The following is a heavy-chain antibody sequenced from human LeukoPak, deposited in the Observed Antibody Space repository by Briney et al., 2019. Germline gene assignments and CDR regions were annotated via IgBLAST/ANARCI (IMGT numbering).Heavy chain of an antibody. J-gene: IGHJ6*02. V-gene: IGHV5-51*01. CDR3: ARFSSYYDFRSGYPQPDSYGMDV. CDR2: IYPGDSDT. CDR1: GYSFTSYW. Sequence: NAGESLKISCKGSGYSFTSYWIGWVRQMPGKGLEWMGIIYPGDSDTRYSPSFQGQVTISADKSISTAYLQWSSLKASDTAMYYCARFSSYYDFRSGYPQPDSYGMDVWGQGTTVTVSS. D-gene: IGHD3-3*01.